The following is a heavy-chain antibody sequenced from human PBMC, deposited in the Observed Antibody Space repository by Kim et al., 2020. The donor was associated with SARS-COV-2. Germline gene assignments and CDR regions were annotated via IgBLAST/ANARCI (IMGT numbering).Heavy chain of an antibody. J-gene: IGHJ3*02. V-gene: IGHV4-39*07. CDR3: ARDQGDWNWNRGAFDI. Sequence: SETLSLTCTVSGGSISSSSYYWGWIRQPPGKGLEWIGSIYYSGSTYYNPSLKSRVTISVDTSKNQFSLKLSSVTAADTAVYYCARDQGDWNWNRGAFDIWGQGTMVTVSS. D-gene: IGHD1-1*01. CDR2: IYYSGST. CDR1: GGSISSSSYY.